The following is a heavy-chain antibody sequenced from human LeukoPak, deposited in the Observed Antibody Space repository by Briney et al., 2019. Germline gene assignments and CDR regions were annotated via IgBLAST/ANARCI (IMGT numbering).Heavy chain of an antibody. V-gene: IGHV3-30*18. J-gene: IGHJ4*02. CDR3: AKVNYYESSGYYDY. Sequence: GRSLRLSCAASGFTFSSYGMHWVRQAPGKGLEWVAVISTDGNDKYYADSVKGRFTISRDNSKNTLYLQMNSLRAEDTAVYFCAKVNYYESSGYYDYWCQGTLVTVSS. D-gene: IGHD3-22*01. CDR1: GFTFSSYG. CDR2: ISTDGNDK.